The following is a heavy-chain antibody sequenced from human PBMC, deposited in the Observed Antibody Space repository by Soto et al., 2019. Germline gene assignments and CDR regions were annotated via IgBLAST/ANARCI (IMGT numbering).Heavy chain of an antibody. D-gene: IGHD2-15*01. Sequence: QVQPVQSGAEVKKPWASVKVSCQASGYTFTSYGISWVRQAPGQGLEWMGWLSAYHGNTKNAQKRQGRVTIATDTSTSPAYMELRSLRSDDRAVYYCARGSPPEDYWGQGTLGTVSS. J-gene: IGHJ4*02. CDR2: LSAYHGNT. CDR3: ARGSPPEDY. CDR1: GYTFTSYG. V-gene: IGHV1-18*01.